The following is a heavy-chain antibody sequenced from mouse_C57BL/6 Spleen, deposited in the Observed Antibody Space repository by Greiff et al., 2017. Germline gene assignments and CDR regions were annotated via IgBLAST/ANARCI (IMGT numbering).Heavy chain of an antibody. D-gene: IGHD1-1*01. CDR3: ARNHYYDSSGDYFDY. J-gene: IGHJ2*01. Sequence: QVQLQQSGPELVKPGASVKISCKASGYAFSSSWMNWVKQRPGKGLEWIGRIYPGDGDTNYNGKFKGKATLTADKSSSTAYMQLISLTSEDSAVYFCARNHYYDSSGDYFDYWGQGTTLTVSS. CDR2: IYPGDGDT. V-gene: IGHV1-82*01. CDR1: GYAFSSSW.